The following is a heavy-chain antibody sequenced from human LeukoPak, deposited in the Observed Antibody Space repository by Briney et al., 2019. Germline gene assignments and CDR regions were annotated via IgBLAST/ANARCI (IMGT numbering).Heavy chain of an antibody. J-gene: IGHJ4*02. CDR2: ISSGSSYI. CDR1: GFTFSSYS. CDR3: ARFSAVAGTDY. D-gene: IGHD6-19*01. V-gene: IGHV3-21*04. Sequence: GGSLRLSCAASGFTFSSYSMNWVRQAPGKGLEWVSSISSGSSYIYYADSVKGRFTISRDNAKNSLYLQMNSLRAEDTALYHCARFSAVAGTDYWGQGTQVTVSS.